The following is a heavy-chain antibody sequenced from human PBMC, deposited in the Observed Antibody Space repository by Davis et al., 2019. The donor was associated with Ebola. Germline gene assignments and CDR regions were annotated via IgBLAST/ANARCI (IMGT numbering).Heavy chain of an antibody. CDR3: ARAVAGTELDY. CDR2: ISSSSSTI. Sequence: PSETLSLTCAASGFTFSSYSMNWVRQAPGKGLEWVSYISSSSSTIYYADSVKGRFAISRDNSKNTLYLQMNSLRAEDTAVYYCARAVAGTELDYWGQGTLVTVSS. CDR1: GFTFSSYS. J-gene: IGHJ4*02. V-gene: IGHV3-48*01. D-gene: IGHD6-19*01.